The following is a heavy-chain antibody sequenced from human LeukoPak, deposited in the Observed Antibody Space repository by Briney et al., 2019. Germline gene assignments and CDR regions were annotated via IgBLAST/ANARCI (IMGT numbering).Heavy chain of an antibody. CDR3: ARVNSPRAPWDY. Sequence: ASVKVSCRASGYTFTSYYMHWVRQAPGQGLEWMGIINPSGGSTSYAQKFQGRVTMTRDTSTSTVYMELSSLRSEDTAVYYCARVNSPRAPWDYWGQGTLVTVSS. V-gene: IGHV1-46*01. CDR1: GYTFTSYY. D-gene: IGHD2-21*01. CDR2: INPSGGST. J-gene: IGHJ4*02.